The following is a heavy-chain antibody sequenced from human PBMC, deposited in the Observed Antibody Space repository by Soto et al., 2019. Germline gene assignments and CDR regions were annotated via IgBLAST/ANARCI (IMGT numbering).Heavy chain of an antibody. D-gene: IGHD1-26*01. CDR1: GFTFSSYG. V-gene: IGHV3-30*03. CDR3: VRASGDALDI. J-gene: IGHJ3*02. Sequence: ESVGGVVQPGRSLRLSCAASGFTFSSYGMHWVRQAPGKGLEWVAVISYDGSNKYYADSVKGRFTISRDNSKNTLYLQMNSLRAEDTAVYYCVRASGDALDIWGQGTMVTVSS. CDR2: ISYDGSNK.